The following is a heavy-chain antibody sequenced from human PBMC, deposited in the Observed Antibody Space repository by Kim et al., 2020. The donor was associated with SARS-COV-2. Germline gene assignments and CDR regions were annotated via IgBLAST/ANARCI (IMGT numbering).Heavy chain of an antibody. Sequence: SETLSLTCTVSGGSISSSCYYWGWIRQPPGKGLVWIGSIYYSGSTYYNPSLKSRVTIPVDTSKNQFSLKLSSVTAADTAVYYCARPYDYGDYGYWGQGTLVTVSS. J-gene: IGHJ4*02. D-gene: IGHD4-17*01. CDR1: GGSISSSCYY. CDR2: IYYSGST. V-gene: IGHV4-39*01. CDR3: ARPYDYGDYGY.